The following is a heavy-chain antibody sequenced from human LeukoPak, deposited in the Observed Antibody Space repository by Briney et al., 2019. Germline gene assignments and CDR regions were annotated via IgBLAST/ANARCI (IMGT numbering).Heavy chain of an antibody. D-gene: IGHD1-26*01. V-gene: IGHV3-21*01. CDR2: ISSSSSYI. Sequence: GGSLRLSCAASGFTFSSYSMIWVRQAPGRGLEWVSSISSSSSYIYYVDSVKGRFSTSRDNVENSLYLQMNSLRAEDTAVYYCARAKVGARDYFDYWGQGTLVTVSS. J-gene: IGHJ4*02. CDR3: ARAKVGARDYFDY. CDR1: GFTFSSYS.